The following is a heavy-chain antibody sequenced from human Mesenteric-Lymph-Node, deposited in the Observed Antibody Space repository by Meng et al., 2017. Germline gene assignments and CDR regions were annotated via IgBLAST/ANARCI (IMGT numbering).Heavy chain of an antibody. Sequence: ASVKVSCKASGYTFTSYAMHWVRQAPGQRLEWMGWINAGNGNTKYSQKFQGRVTITRDTSASTAYMELSSLRSEDTAGYYCARSYSSGWYDLLFDYWGQGTLVTVSS. CDR2: INAGNGNT. CDR1: GYTFTSYA. V-gene: IGHV1-3*01. J-gene: IGHJ4*02. D-gene: IGHD6-19*01. CDR3: ARSYSSGWYDLLFDY.